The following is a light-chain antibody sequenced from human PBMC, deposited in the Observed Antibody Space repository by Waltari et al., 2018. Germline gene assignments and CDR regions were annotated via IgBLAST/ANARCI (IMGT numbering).Light chain of an antibody. CDR3: FSTDSSTKGV. CDR2: EGN. CDR1: TLPKKY. Sequence: SYELTQPPSVSVSPGQTARITCSGDTLPKKYAYWYQQKSGQAPVLVIYEGNKRPSGIPERFSGSISGTMATLTISGAQVEDEDDYYCFSTDSSTKGVFVAGTKVTVL. V-gene: IGLV3-10*03. J-gene: IGLJ1*01.